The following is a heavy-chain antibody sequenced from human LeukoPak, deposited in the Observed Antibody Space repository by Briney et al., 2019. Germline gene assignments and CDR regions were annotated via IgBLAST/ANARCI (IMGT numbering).Heavy chain of an antibody. D-gene: IGHD1-26*01. Sequence: SETLSLTCTVSGYSISSGYYWGWIRQPPGKGLEWIGSIYHSGSTYYNPSLKSRVTISVDTSKNQFSLKLSSVTAADTAVYYCARDMFKWEPRHWFDPWGQGTLVTVSS. CDR2: IYHSGST. CDR1: GYSISSGYY. V-gene: IGHV4-38-2*02. CDR3: ARDMFKWEPRHWFDP. J-gene: IGHJ5*02.